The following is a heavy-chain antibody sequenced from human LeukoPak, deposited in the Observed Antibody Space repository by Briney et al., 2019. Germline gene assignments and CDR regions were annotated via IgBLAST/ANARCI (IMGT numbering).Heavy chain of an antibody. CDR3: ARHADSSGYYSPYYYYYYYGMDV. D-gene: IGHD3-22*01. CDR2: IYYSGST. Sequence: SETLSLTCTVSGGSISSYYWSWIRQPAGKGLEWIGRIYYSGSTYYNPSLKSRVTISVDTSKNQFSLKLSSVTAADTAVYYCARHADSSGYYSPYYYYYYYGMDVWGQGTTVTVSS. CDR1: GGSISSYY. V-gene: IGHV4-59*05. J-gene: IGHJ6*02.